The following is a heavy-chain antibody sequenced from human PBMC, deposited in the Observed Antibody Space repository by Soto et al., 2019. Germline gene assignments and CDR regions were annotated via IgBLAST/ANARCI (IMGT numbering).Heavy chain of an antibody. D-gene: IGHD6-19*01. CDR2: IYYSGST. CDR3: AKAVAGYFDY. J-gene: IGHJ4*02. Sequence: QVQLQESGPGLVKPSETLSLTCIVSGGSMSTNYWSWIRQPPGKGLEWIGYIYYSGSTNYNPSLKSRVTISVDTSKNQLSLKLSSVTAADTAVYYCAKAVAGYFDYWGQGTLVTVSS. CDR1: GGSMSTNY. V-gene: IGHV4-59*01.